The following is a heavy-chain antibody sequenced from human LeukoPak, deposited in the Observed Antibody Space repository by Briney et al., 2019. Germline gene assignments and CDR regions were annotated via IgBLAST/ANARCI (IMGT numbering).Heavy chain of an antibody. Sequence: PSETLSLTCTVPGVSISSYYWSWIRQPAGKGLEWIGRIYPSGITNYNPSLKSRDTMSVDTSKNQFSLKLSSVTAADTAVYFCATQGVGATFDFWGQGTLVTVSS. CDR1: GVSISSYY. CDR3: ATQGVGATFDF. J-gene: IGHJ4*02. D-gene: IGHD1-26*01. CDR2: IYPSGIT. V-gene: IGHV4-4*07.